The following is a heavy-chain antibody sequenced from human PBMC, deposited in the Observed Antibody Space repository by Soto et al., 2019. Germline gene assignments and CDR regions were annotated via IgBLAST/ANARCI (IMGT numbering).Heavy chain of an antibody. V-gene: IGHV3-9*01. CDR3: AKDSSALYYYDSSPMWFGT. D-gene: IGHD3-22*01. CDR2: ISWNGDTK. CDR1: GFRFDDYA. J-gene: IGHJ5*02. Sequence: EVQLVESGGGLVQPGRSLRLSCTTSGFRFDDYAIHWVREAPGKGLEWVSGISWNGDTKGYADSVKGRFTISRDNAKNSLYLQMNSLRAEDTGMYYCAKDSSALYYYDSSPMWFGTWGQGTLVIVSS.